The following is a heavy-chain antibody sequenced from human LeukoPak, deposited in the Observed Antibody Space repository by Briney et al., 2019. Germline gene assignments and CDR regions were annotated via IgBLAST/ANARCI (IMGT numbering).Heavy chain of an antibody. V-gene: IGHV3-30*02. Sequence: GGSLRLSCAASGFTFSSYGMHWVRQAPGKGLEWVAFIRYDGSNKYYADSVKGRFTISRDNSKNTLYLQMNSLRAEDTAVYYCAKGYDILTGLIPDWYFDLWGRGTLVTVSS. CDR1: GFTFSSYG. D-gene: IGHD3-9*01. CDR3: AKGYDILTGLIPDWYFDL. CDR2: IRYDGSNK. J-gene: IGHJ2*01.